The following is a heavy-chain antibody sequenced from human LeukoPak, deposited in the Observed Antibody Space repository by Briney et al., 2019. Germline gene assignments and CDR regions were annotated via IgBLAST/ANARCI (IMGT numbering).Heavy chain of an antibody. CDR1: GFNLSAYS. CDR2: ISRSSDAI. J-gene: IGHJ4*02. Sequence: GGSLRLSCAASGFNLSAYSMNWVRQAPGKGLEWVSYISRSSDAIYDADSVKGRFTISGDNAKNLLFPQMNSLGVEDTALYYCARGDSDHYITLDYWGQGTLVTVSS. CDR3: ARGDSDHYITLDY. D-gene: IGHD4-17*01. V-gene: IGHV3-48*01.